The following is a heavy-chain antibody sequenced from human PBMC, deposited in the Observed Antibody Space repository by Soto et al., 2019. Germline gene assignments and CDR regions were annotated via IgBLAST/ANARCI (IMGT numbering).Heavy chain of an antibody. D-gene: IGHD3-3*01. Sequence: ASVKVSCKASGYTFTSYGISWVRQAPGQGLEWMGWISAYNGNTNYAEKLQGRVTMTTDTSTSTAYMELRSLRSDDTAVYYCARDGDFGVVTPVVGSNCFDPWGQGTLVTVSS. J-gene: IGHJ5*02. CDR1: GYTFTSYG. V-gene: IGHV1-18*01. CDR3: ARDGDFGVVTPVVGSNCFDP. CDR2: ISAYNGNT.